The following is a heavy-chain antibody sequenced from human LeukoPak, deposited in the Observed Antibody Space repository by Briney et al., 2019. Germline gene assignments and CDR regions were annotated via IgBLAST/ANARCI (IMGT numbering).Heavy chain of an antibody. J-gene: IGHJ3*02. D-gene: IGHD3-16*01. CDR3: ARGLDLYAFDI. CDR1: GFTFNNYA. V-gene: IGHV3-30*14. CDR2: ISYDGSNK. Sequence: GGSLRLSCAASGFTFNNYAMHWVRQAPGKGLEWVAVISYDGSNKYYADSVKGRFTISRDNSKNTLYLQMNSLRAEDTAVYYCARGLDLYAFDIWGQGTMVTVSS.